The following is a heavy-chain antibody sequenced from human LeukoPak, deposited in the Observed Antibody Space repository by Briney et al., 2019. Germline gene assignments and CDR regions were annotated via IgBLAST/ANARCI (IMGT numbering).Heavy chain of an antibody. CDR3: ARDQEAFDY. CDR1: GYSFTSNY. V-gene: IGHV1-46*01. J-gene: IGHJ4*02. Sequence: ASVKVSCKASGYSFTSNYIHWVRQAPGQGLEWMGMIYPRDGSTSYAQKFQGRVTVTRDTSTSTVHMELSGLRSEDTAVYYCARDQEAFDYWGQGALVTVSS. CDR2: IYPRDGST.